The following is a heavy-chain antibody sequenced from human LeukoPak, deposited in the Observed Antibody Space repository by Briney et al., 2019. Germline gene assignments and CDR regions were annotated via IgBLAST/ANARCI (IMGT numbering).Heavy chain of an antibody. CDR1: GYAFTDYY. V-gene: IGHV1-2*06. CDR2: NNLRSGGT. J-gene: IGHJ4*02. CDR3: RLVTTGDY. D-gene: IGHD3-9*01. Sequence: ASVKVSCKTSGYAFTDYYMHWVRQAPGQGLEWMGRNNLRSGGTNYAQKFQGRVTVTRDTSISTVYMELSRLKSDDTAVYYCRLVTTGDYWGQGTLVTVSS.